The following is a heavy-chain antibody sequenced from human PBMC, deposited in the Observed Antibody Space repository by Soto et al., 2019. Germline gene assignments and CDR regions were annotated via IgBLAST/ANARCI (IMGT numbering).Heavy chain of an antibody. V-gene: IGHV4-34*01. D-gene: IGHD5-12*01. CDR1: GGSLSGYY. J-gene: IGHJ4*02. Sequence: QVQLQQWGAGLLKPSETLSLNCAVTGGSLSGYYWSWIRQPPGKGLEWIGEVKDGGHTNYSPSLRGRVTISPHPSTNQFSRRRSSVTAADTGVYYCARGQEGVVATHWDQGSLVTVSS. CDR2: VKDGGHT. CDR3: ARGQEGVVATH.